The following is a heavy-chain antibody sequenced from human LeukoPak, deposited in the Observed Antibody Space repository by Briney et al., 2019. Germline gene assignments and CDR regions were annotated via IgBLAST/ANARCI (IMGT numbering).Heavy chain of an antibody. CDR1: GGSFSGYY. CDR3: ARWLPGVRGGFKKGFVDY. V-gene: IGHV4-34*01. Sequence: SETLSLTCAVYGGSFSGYYWSWIRQPPGKELEWIGEVNHSGSTNYNPSLKSRVTISVDTSKNQFSLKLSSVTAADTAVYYCARWLPGVRGGFKKGFVDYWGQGTLVTVSS. CDR2: VNHSGST. D-gene: IGHD3-10*02. J-gene: IGHJ4*02.